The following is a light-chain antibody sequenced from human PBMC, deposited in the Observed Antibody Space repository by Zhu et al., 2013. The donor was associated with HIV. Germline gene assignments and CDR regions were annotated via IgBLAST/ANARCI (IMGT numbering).Light chain of an antibody. CDR3: QQFGNSPT. CDR1: QSVSSRY. V-gene: IGKV3-20*01. J-gene: IGKJ1*01. CDR2: GAS. Sequence: EIVLTQSPGTLSLSPGERVTLSCRASQSVSSRYLGWYQQKPGQAPRLLMYGASNRATGTPDRFSGSGSGTDFTLTISRLEPEDFAVYFCQQFGNSPTFGRGTKVEIK.